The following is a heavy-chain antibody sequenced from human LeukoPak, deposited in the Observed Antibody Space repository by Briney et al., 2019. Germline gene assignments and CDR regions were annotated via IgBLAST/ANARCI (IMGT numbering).Heavy chain of an antibody. D-gene: IGHD1-1*01. V-gene: IGHV3-9*01. CDR3: AKSDSAGSTCALDI. J-gene: IGHJ3*02. Sequence: GGSLRLSCAAFGFTFEDYAMYWVRQVPGKGLEWVSDISWNSGTIGYADSVKGRFTSSRDNAKKSLYLQMNSLRPEDTAMYYCAKSDSAGSTCALDIWGQGTLVTVSS. CDR2: ISWNSGTI. CDR1: GFTFEDYA.